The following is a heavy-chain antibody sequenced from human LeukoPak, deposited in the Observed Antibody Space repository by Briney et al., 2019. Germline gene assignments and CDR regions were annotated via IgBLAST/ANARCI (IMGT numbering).Heavy chain of an antibody. Sequence: GGSLRLSCAASGFTFSNAWMSWVRQAPGKGLEWVGRIKSKTDGGTTDYAAPVKGRFTISRDDSKNTLYLQMNSLKTEDTAVYYCTTDRYYGGNFITTDGMDVWGQGTTVTVSS. CDR1: GFTFSNAW. D-gene: IGHD4-23*01. V-gene: IGHV3-15*01. CDR3: TTDRYYGGNFITTDGMDV. J-gene: IGHJ6*02. CDR2: IKSKTDGGTT.